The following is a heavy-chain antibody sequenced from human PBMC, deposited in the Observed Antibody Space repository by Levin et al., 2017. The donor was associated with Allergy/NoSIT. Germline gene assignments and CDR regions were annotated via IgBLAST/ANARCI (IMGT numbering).Heavy chain of an antibody. CDR3: ARDRQWLVPKNWFDP. CDR1: GYTFTGYY. CDR2: INPNSGGT. D-gene: IGHD6-19*01. V-gene: IGHV1-2*02. Sequence: ASVKVSCKASGYTFTGYYMHWVRQAPGQGLEWMGWINPNSGGTNYAQKFQGRVTMTRDTSISTAYMELSRLRSDDTAVYYCARDRQWLVPKNWFDPWGQGNLVTVAS. J-gene: IGHJ5*02.